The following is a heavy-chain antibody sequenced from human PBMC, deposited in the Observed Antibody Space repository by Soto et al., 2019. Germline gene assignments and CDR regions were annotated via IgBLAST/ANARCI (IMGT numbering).Heavy chain of an antibody. V-gene: IGHV1-3*01. CDR2: INPGNGDT. D-gene: IGHD2-2*01. CDR3: ARTDCSSTSCYNYYYYGMDV. J-gene: IGHJ6*02. Sequence: ASVKVSCKTSGYSFTKYGLHWVRQAPGQRLEWMGWINPGNGDTKYSQKFQGRVTITRDTSATTAYMELSSLRSEDSAVFYCARTDCSSTSCYNYYYYGMDVWGQGTTVTVS. CDR1: GYSFTKYG.